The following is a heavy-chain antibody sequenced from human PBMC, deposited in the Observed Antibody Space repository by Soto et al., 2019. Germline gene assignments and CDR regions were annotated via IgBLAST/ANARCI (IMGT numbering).Heavy chain of an antibody. CDR1: GFTFSSYW. CDR3: VRLPRLRYYFDY. V-gene: IGHV3-7*01. J-gene: IGHJ4*02. Sequence: PVGYVRLPCAASGFTFSSYWMSWVRQAPGKGLEWVANIKQDGNETYYVDSVKGRFTISRDNAKNSLYLQMNSLRAEATAVYYCVRLPRLRYYFDYWGQGTLVTVSS. CDR2: IKQDGNET.